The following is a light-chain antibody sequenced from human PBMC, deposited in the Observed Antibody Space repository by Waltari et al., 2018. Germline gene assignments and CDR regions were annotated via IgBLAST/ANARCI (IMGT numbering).Light chain of an antibody. CDR3: QSYDSSLSGYV. CDR1: SSNIGAGYD. J-gene: IGLJ1*01. Sequence: QSVLTQPPSVSGAPGQRVTISCTGSSSNIGAGYDVHWYQQLPGTAPNLLSYGNSNRPAGVPDRVSGSKSGTSASLAITGLQAEDEADYYCQSYDSSLSGYVFGTGTKVTVL. CDR2: GNS. V-gene: IGLV1-40*01.